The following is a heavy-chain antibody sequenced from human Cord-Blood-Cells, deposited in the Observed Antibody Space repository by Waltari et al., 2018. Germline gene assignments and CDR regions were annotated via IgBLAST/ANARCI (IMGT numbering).Heavy chain of an antibody. CDR2: IYYSGST. CDR3: ARVPYGDYEGDGDY. D-gene: IGHD4-17*01. J-gene: IGHJ4*02. V-gene: IGHV4-59*01. Sequence: QVQLQESGPGLVKPSETLSLTCTVSGGSISSYYWSWFRQPPGKGLEWIGYIYYSGSTNYNPSLKSRVTISVDTSKNQFSLKLSSVTAADTAVYYCARVPYGDYEGDGDYWGQGTLVTVSS. CDR1: GGSISSYY.